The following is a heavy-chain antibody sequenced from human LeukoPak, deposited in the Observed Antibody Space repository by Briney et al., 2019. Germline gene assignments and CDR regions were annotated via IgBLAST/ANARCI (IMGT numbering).Heavy chain of an antibody. J-gene: IGHJ5*02. CDR3: ARLTYCSGGSCSFDP. CDR2: ITSNGGST. V-gene: IGHV3-64*01. CDR1: GFTFSSYA. D-gene: IGHD2-15*01. Sequence: GGSLRLSCAASGFTFSSYAMHWVRQAPGKGLESVSAITSNGGSTYYANSVKGRFTISRDNSKNTLYLQMGSLRAEDMAVYYCARLTYCSGGSCSFDPWGQGTLVTVSS.